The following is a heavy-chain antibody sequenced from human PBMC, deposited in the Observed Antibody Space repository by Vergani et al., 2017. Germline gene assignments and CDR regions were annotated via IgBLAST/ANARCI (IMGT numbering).Heavy chain of an antibody. Sequence: QITLKESGPTLEKPTQTLTLTCTFSGFSLTTSGMCVTWIRQPPGKALEWLARIDWDDDKYYSTSLKTRLTISKDTSKNQVVLTMTNMDPVDTATYYCAQGYRTLDFWGQGTLVTVSS. D-gene: IGHD6-13*01. CDR2: IDWDDDK. J-gene: IGHJ4*02. CDR1: GFSLTTSGMC. CDR3: AQGYRTLDF. V-gene: IGHV2-70*12.